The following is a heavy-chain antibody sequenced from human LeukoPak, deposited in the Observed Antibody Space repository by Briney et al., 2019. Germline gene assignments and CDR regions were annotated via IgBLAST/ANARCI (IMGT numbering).Heavy chain of an antibody. CDR2: IYYSGST. J-gene: IGHJ6*02. V-gene: IGHV4-59*01. CDR1: GGSISSYY. CDR3: ARSIVVSVNYFYYGMDV. D-gene: IGHD3-22*01. Sequence: SETLSLTCTVSGGSISSYYWNWIRQPPGKGLEWIGYIYYSGSTNFNPSLKSRVTISVDTSKNQFSLKLSSVTAADTAVYYCARSIVVSVNYFYYGMDVWGQGTTVTVSS.